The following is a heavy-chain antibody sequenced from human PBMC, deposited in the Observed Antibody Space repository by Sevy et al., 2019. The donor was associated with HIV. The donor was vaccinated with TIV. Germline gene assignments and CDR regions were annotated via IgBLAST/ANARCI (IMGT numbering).Heavy chain of an antibody. Sequence: GGSLRLSCAASGFTFSSYGMHWVRQAPGKGLEWVAVISYDGSNKYYVDSVKGRFTISRDNSKNTLYLQMNSLRAEDTAVYYCAKDRAVDTAMVVWGQGTLVTVSS. CDR3: AKDRAVDTAMVV. CDR1: GFTFSSYG. CDR2: ISYDGSNK. V-gene: IGHV3-30*18. J-gene: IGHJ4*02. D-gene: IGHD5-18*01.